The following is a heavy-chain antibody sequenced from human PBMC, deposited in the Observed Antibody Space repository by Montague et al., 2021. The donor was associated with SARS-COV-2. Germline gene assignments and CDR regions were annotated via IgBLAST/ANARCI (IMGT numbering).Heavy chain of an antibody. D-gene: IGHD3-3*01. CDR3: ARSGVGIFDFSYFDS. Sequence: SETLSLTCSVSGFSISSGYYWGWIRQTPGKGLEWIGSRYQNGATXYSPSLKRPVTILMDTSKNQFSLSLTSVTAADTAVYYCARSGVGIFDFSYFDSWGQGSLVIVSS. J-gene: IGHJ4*02. V-gene: IGHV4-38-2*02. CDR1: GFSISSGYY. CDR2: RYQNGAT.